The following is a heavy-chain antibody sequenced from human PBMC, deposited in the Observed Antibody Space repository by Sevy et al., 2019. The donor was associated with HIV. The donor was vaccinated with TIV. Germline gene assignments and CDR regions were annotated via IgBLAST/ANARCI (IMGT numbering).Heavy chain of an antibody. D-gene: IGHD3-22*01. Sequence: ASVKVSCKVSGYTLSQLSMHWVRQARGKGLEWVGTFDPEDGRTIYAQKFQGRVTMTEDTSTDTAYMELNSLNSEDTAVYYCATTKDYYDSSGYPFDYWGQGTQVTVSS. CDR3: ATTKDYYDSSGYPFDY. J-gene: IGHJ4*02. V-gene: IGHV1-24*01. CDR2: FDPEDGRT. CDR1: GYTLSQLS.